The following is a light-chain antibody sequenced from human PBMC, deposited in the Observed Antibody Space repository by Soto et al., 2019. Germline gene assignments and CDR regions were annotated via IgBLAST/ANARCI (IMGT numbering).Light chain of an antibody. Sequence: DRVMAQSPSTVSVSLGDTATVSCWASQSVSFNLTWYQQKPGQGPRLLIYGAFTRATGIPARFSGSGSGTDFTLTISSLQPEDFAVYYCQQYMNWPSLTFGGGTKVEIK. J-gene: IGKJ4*01. CDR2: GAF. V-gene: IGKV3-15*01. CDR3: QQYMNWPSLT. CDR1: QSVSFN.